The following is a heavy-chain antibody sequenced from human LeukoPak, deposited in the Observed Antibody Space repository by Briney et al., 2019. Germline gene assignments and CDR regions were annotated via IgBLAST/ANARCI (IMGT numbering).Heavy chain of an antibody. V-gene: IGHV6-1*01. CDR1: GDSLFTNSVA. CDR3: ARGKYTSFDN. CDR2: TYYRSKWSF. J-gene: IGHJ4*02. D-gene: IGHD2-2*01. Sequence: SQTLSLTCAISGDSLFTNSVAWNWIRQSPSRGLEWLGRTYYRSKWSFEYAVSVKSRITINADTSKNQFSLQLNSVTPEDTAVYYCARGKYTSFDNWAQETLVTVSS.